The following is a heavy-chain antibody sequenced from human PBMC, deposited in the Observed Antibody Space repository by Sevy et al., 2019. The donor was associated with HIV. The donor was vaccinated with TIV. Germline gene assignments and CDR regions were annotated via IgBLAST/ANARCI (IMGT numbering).Heavy chain of an antibody. CDR2: ISGTGDHT. CDR1: GFTISRFA. J-gene: IGHJ4*02. Sequence: GGSLRLSCAASGFTISRFAMGWVRQAPGKGLDWISVISGTGDHTYYADSVKGRLTISRDNSKNTLFLQMNSLRAEDTAIFYCAKKMGGGSGMAFLVDYWGQGTLVTVSS. V-gene: IGHV3-23*01. CDR3: AKKMGGGSGMAFLVDY. D-gene: IGHD5-18*01.